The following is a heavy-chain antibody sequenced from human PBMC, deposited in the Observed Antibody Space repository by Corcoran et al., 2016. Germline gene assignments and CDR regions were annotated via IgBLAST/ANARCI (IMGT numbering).Heavy chain of an antibody. V-gene: IGHV6-1*01. CDR1: GDSVSSNSAA. CDR2: TYYRSKWYN. D-gene: IGHD3-16*02. Sequence: QVQLQQSGPGLVKPSQTLSLTCAISGDSVSSNSAAWNWIRQSPSRGLEWLGRTYYRSKWYNDYAVSVKSRITINPDTSKNQFSLQLNSVTPEDTAVYYCAIAEEEDMITVGGVIVWGQGTLVTVSS. CDR3: AIAEEEDMITVGGVIV. J-gene: IGHJ4*02.